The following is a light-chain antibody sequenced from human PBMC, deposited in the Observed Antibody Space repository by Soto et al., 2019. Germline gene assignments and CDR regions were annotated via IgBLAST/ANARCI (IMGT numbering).Light chain of an antibody. Sequence: EIVLTQSPATLSLSPGERATLSCRASQSVFSYLAWYQQKPGQAPRLLIYDASNRATGIPARFSGSGSGTDFSLTISGLEPEDFAVYYCQQRSNWPLTFGGGTKVEIK. CDR1: QSVFSY. V-gene: IGKV3-11*01. CDR2: DAS. J-gene: IGKJ4*01. CDR3: QQRSNWPLT.